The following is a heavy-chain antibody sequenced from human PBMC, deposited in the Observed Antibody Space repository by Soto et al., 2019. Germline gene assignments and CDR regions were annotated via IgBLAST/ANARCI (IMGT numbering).Heavy chain of an antibody. D-gene: IGHD6-19*01. CDR2: IYYSGST. Sequence: PSETLSLTCTVSGGSISSYYWSWIRQPPGKGLEWIGYIYYSGSTNYNPSLKSRVTISVGTSKNQFSLKLSSVTAADTAVYYCARGIAVAGDFDYWGQGTLVTVSS. CDR1: GGSISSYY. J-gene: IGHJ4*02. CDR3: ARGIAVAGDFDY. V-gene: IGHV4-59*01.